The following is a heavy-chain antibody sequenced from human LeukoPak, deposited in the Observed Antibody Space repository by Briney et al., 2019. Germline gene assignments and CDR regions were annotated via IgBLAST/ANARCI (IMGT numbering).Heavy chain of an antibody. V-gene: IGHV3-9*01. CDR3: AKATPSNYGDYLRGYFDY. Sequence: PGGSLRLSCAASGFTFDDYAMHWVRQAPGKGLEGVSGISWNSGSIGYADSVKGRFTISRDNAKKSLYLQMNSLRAEDTALYYCAKATPSNYGDYLRGYFDYWGQGTLVTVSS. J-gene: IGHJ4*02. CDR1: GFTFDDYA. D-gene: IGHD4-17*01. CDR2: ISWNSGSI.